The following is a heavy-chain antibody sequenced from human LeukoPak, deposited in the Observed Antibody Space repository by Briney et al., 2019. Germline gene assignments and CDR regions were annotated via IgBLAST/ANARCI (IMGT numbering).Heavy chain of an antibody. J-gene: IGHJ4*02. V-gene: IGHV3-74*01. CDR2: INSDGSST. D-gene: IGHD3-3*01. CDR3: ARDRYDFWSGFDY. Sequence: GGSLRLSCAASGFTFSSYWMHWVRQAPGKGLGWVSRINSDGSSTSYADSVKGRFTISRDNAKNTLYLRMNSLRAEDTAVYYCARDRYDFWSGFDYWGQGNLVTVSS. CDR1: GFTFSSYW.